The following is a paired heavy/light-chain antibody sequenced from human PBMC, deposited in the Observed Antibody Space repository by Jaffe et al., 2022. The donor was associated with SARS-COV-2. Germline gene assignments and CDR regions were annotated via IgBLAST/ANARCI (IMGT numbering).Light chain of an antibody. V-gene: IGLV2-23*02. Sequence: QSALTQPASVSGSPGQSITISCTGTSSDIGSDNLVSWYQQHPGKAPKVMIYAVTKRPSGVSNRFSGSKSGNTASLTISGLQGEDEADYYCCSYALGTTWVFGGGTKLTVL. CDR3: CSYALGTTWV. CDR1: SSDIGSDNL. J-gene: IGLJ3*02. CDR2: AVT.
Heavy chain of an antibody. V-gene: IGHV3-30*04. CDR1: GFTFSSFV. CDR2: LSYDESSQ. J-gene: IGHJ4*02. D-gene: IGHD3-16*01. Sequence: QVQLVEFGGGVVQPGRSLRLSCAASGFTFSSFVMHWVRQAPGKGLEWVAVLSYDESSQHYADSVKGRFTISRDTSTNTLYLQMNSLRAEDTAVYYCAREERGTYYFDNWGQGSLVTVSS. CDR3: AREERGTYYFDN.